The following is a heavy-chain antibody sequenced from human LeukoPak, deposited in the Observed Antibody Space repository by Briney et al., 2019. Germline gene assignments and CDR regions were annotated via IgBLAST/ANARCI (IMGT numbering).Heavy chain of an antibody. CDR2: MNPNSGNT. J-gene: IGHJ6*02. V-gene: IGHV1-8*01. Sequence: ASVKVSCKASGYTFTSYDINWVRQATGQGLEWMGWMNPNSGNTGYAQKFQGRVTMTRNTSISTAYMELSSLRSEDTAVYYCARTDSSGPLSVYYYYGMDVWGQGTTVTVSS. D-gene: IGHD3-22*01. CDR3: ARTDSSGPLSVYYYYGMDV. CDR1: GYTFTSYD.